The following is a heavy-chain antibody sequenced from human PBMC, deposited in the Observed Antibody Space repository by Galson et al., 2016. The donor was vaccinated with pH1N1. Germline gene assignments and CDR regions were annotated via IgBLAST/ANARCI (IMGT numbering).Heavy chain of an antibody. CDR3: AREDYYDTDLSDWYFDL. CDR2: IIPIFNTA. Sequence: CKASGGTFGSYGINWVRQAPGQGLEWMGGIIPIFNTAKYAQNFQGRVTITADESTTTAYMELSSLRSEDTAVYYCAREDYYDTDLSDWYFDLWGRGTLLTVSS. J-gene: IGHJ2*01. V-gene: IGHV1-69*01. CDR1: GGTFGSYG. D-gene: IGHD3-22*01.